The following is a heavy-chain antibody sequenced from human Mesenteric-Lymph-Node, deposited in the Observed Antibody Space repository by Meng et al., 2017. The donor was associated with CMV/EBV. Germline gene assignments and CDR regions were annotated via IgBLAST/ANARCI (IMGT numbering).Heavy chain of an antibody. J-gene: IGHJ4*02. Sequence: GESLKISCVVSGFTFSNYAMSWVRQAPGKGLEWVSSISSSSSYIYYADSVKGRFTISRDNAKNTLYLQMNSLRAEDTAVYYCAREPIMGSSWYIDYWGQGTLVTVSS. CDR1: GFTFSNYA. D-gene: IGHD6-13*01. CDR3: AREPIMGSSWYIDY. V-gene: IGHV3-21*01. CDR2: ISSSSSYI.